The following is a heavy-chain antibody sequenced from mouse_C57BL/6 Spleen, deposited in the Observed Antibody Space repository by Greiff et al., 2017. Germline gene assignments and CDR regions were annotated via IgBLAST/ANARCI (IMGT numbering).Heavy chain of an antibody. CDR1: GFTFSSYA. CDR2: ISDGGSYT. J-gene: IGHJ2*01. V-gene: IGHV5-4*01. D-gene: IGHD1-1*01. Sequence: EVQRVESGGGLVKPGGSLKLSCAASGFTFSSYAMSWVRQTPEKRLEWVATISDGGSYTYYPDNVKGRFTISRDNAKNNLYLKMRNLKSEDTAMYYCARDERGSSSLFDYWGQGTTLTVSS. CDR3: ARDERGSSSLFDY.